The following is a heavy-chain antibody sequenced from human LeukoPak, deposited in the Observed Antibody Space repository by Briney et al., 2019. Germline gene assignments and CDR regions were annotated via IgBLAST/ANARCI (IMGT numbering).Heavy chain of an antibody. CDR2: ISGSGGST. D-gene: IGHD2-8*02. CDR1: GFTFSSYA. V-gene: IGHV3-23*01. CDR3: AKSSLGGTGAYQYYFDY. J-gene: IGHJ4*02. Sequence: PGGSLRLSCAASGFTFSSYAMSWVRQAPGKGLEWVSAISGSGGSTYYADSVKGRFTISRDNSKNTLYLQMNSLRAEDTAVYYCAKSSLGGTGAYQYYFDYWGQGTLVTVSS.